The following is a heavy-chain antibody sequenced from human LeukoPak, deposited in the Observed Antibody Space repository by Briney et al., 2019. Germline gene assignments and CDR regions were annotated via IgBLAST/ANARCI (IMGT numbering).Heavy chain of an antibody. J-gene: IGHJ4*02. Sequence: GGSLRLSCAASGFTFSTSWMTWVRQAPGKGLEWVASINQDGGEIHYVDSVKGRFTISRDNTKNSVYLEMNSLRADDTAVYYCARSARLMKGVVEVTALDDWGQGTLVTVSS. CDR1: GFTFSTSW. D-gene: IGHD3-3*01. V-gene: IGHV3-7*01. CDR3: ARSARLMKGVVEVTALDD. CDR2: INQDGGEI.